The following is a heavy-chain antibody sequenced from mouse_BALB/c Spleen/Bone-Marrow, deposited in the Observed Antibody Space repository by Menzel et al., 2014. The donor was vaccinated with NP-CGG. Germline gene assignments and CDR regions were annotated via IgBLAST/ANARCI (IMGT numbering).Heavy chain of an antibody. D-gene: IGHD4-1*01. CDR1: GYTLTSYW. CDR2: TNPSTGYT. V-gene: IGHV1-7*01. Sequence: VQLQQSGAELAKPGASVKMSCKASGYTLTSYWMHWVKQRPGQGLEWIGYTNPSTGYTEYNQKFKDKATLTADKSSSTAYMQLSSLTSEDSAVYYCARGGNWDGFAYWGQGTLVTVSA. J-gene: IGHJ3*01. CDR3: ARGGNWDGFAY.